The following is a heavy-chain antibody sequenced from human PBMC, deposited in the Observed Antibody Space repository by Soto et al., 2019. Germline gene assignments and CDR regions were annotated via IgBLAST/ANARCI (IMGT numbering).Heavy chain of an antibody. Sequence: QVQLVESGGGVVQPGRSLRLSCAASGFTFSSYGMHWVRQAPGKGLEWVAVIWYDGSNKYYADSVKGRFTISRDNSKNTLYLQMNSLRAEETAVYYCARDEGWLLDYWGQGTLVTVSS. CDR2: IWYDGSNK. V-gene: IGHV3-33*01. J-gene: IGHJ4*02. CDR3: ARDEGWLLDY. CDR1: GFTFSSYG. D-gene: IGHD5-12*01.